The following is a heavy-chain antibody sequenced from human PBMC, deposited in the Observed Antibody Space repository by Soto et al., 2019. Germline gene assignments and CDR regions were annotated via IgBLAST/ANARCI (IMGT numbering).Heavy chain of an antibody. CDR1: GGSISSGGYS. Sequence: QRQLQESGSGLVKPSQTLSLTCAVSGGSISSGGYSLSWIRQPPGKGLEWIGYIYHSGSTYYNPSLKSRVTISVDRSKNQSSLKLSYVTAADTAVYYCARVSYGPKGWFDPWGQGTLVTVSS. D-gene: IGHD5-18*01. CDR2: IYHSGST. J-gene: IGHJ5*02. CDR3: ARVSYGPKGWFDP. V-gene: IGHV4-30-2*01.